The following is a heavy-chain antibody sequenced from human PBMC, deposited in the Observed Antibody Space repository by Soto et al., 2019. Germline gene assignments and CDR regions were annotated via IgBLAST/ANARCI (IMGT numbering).Heavy chain of an antibody. CDR2: ISAYNGNT. CDR3: ARDRLPEYSSSSVLFDP. D-gene: IGHD6-6*01. Sequence: GASVKVSCKASGYTFTSYGISWVRQAPGQGLEWMGWISAYNGNTNYAQKLQGRVTMTTDTSTSTAYMELRSLRSDDTAVYYCARDRLPEYSSSSVLFDPWGQGIRVTV. V-gene: IGHV1-18*01. J-gene: IGHJ5*02. CDR1: GYTFTSYG.